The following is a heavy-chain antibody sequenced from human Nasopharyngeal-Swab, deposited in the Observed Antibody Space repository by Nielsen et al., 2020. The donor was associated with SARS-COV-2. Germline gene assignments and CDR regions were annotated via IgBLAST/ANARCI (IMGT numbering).Heavy chain of an antibody. Sequence: SETLSLTCAVYGGSFSGYYWSWIRQPPGKGLEWIGEINHSGSTNYNPSLKSRVTISVDTSKNQFSLKLSSVTAADTAVYYCARGLPAAQGNAFDIWGQGTMVTVSS. V-gene: IGHV4-34*01. CDR1: GGSFSGYY. D-gene: IGHD2-2*01. CDR2: INHSGST. J-gene: IGHJ3*02. CDR3: ARGLPAAQGNAFDI.